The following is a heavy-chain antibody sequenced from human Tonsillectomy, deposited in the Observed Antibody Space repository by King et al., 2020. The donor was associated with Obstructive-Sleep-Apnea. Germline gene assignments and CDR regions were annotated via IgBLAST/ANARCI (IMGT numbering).Heavy chain of an antibody. Sequence: QLVQSGAEVKKPGASVKGSCKASGYTFAHYGVNWVRQAPGQGLEWRVRISAYRGCTQYEQKSKERVTMARDTYTSTAYMEVRSLKSDDTAIYYCSRSASEASGPDFWGQGTLVTVSS. CDR3: SRSASEASGPDF. D-gene: IGHD3-10*01. CDR2: ISAYRGCT. V-gene: IGHV1-18*04. J-gene: IGHJ4*02. CDR1: GYTFAHYG.